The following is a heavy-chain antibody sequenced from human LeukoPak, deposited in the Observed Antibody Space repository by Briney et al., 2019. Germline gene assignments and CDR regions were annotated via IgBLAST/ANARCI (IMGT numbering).Heavy chain of an antibody. CDR2: ITYSSSTI. Sequence: PGGSLRPSCAASGFTFSSYSMNWVRQAPGKGLEWVSYITYSSSTIYYADSVKGRFTISRDNAKNSLYLQMNSLRDEDTAIYYCARMSSGYYLIDYWGQGTLVTVSS. J-gene: IGHJ4*02. V-gene: IGHV3-48*02. CDR1: GFTFSSYS. CDR3: ARMSSGYYLIDY. D-gene: IGHD3-22*01.